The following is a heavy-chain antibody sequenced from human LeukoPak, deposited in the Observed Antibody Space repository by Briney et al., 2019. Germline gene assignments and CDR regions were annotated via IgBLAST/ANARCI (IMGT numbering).Heavy chain of an antibody. J-gene: IGHJ4*02. Sequence: TGGSLRLSCADSGFTFSSYAMSWVRQAPGKGLEWVSLISTSGRTHYADSVQGRFTISRDSSKNTLSLHMNSLRAEDTAVYYCARDLDSSGYYHVVDSWGQGALVTVSS. CDR3: ARDLDSSGYYHVVDS. CDR2: ISTSGRT. CDR1: GFTFSSYA. V-gene: IGHV3-23*01. D-gene: IGHD3-22*01.